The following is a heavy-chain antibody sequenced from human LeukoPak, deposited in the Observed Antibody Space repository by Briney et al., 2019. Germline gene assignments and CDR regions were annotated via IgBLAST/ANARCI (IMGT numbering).Heavy chain of an antibody. J-gene: IGHJ4*02. V-gene: IGHV3-9*01. D-gene: IGHD2-15*01. Sequence: GRSMTLSCAVSGINVDDYAIHWVRKPPGNGLEWVSGIRWDRGTVGYAGSVKGRFTMSRDSAKNSVYLQMNSLRPEDTALYYCARGIDSSGTYSGWGFHLRYWGQGTQVTVSS. CDR3: ARGIDSSGTYSGWGFHLRY. CDR1: GINVDDYA. CDR2: IRWDRGTV.